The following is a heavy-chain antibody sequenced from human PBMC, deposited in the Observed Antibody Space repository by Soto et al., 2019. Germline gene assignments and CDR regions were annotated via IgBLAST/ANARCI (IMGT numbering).Heavy chain of an antibody. V-gene: IGHV4-39*01. CDR1: GDSISDTIYY. Sequence: SETLSLTCRVSGDSISDTIYYWGWVRQSPGKGLEWIGSIHYSGTTQFHPSLKTRVTISVDTSKNEFYLRLTSVTAADTAVYYCARVPIDTYMIYWSDPWGQGTLVTVSS. J-gene: IGHJ5*02. D-gene: IGHD3-16*01. CDR3: ARVPIDTYMIYWSDP. CDR2: IHYSGTT.